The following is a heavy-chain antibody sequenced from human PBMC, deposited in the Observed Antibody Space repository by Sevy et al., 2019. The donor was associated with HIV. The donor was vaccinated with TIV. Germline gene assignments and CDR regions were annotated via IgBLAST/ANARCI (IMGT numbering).Heavy chain of an antibody. V-gene: IGHV3-9*03. CDR3: AKDTVAFDI. J-gene: IGHJ3*02. CDR1: GFTFDDYA. CDR2: ISWNSGSI. Sequence: GGSLRLSCAASGFTFDDYAMHWVRQAPGKGLEWVSGISWNSGSIGYADSVKGRFTISRDNAKNSLYLQMNSLRAEDMALYYCAKDTVAFDIWGQGTMVTVSS.